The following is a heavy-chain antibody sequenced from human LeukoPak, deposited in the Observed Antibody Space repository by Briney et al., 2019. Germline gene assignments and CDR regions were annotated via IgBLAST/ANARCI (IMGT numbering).Heavy chain of an antibody. J-gene: IGHJ4*02. CDR2: IYDGDNT. CDR3: ARASQWLAFDN. D-gene: IGHD6-19*01. V-gene: IGHV3-66*01. Sequence: GESLKISCEASRFTVTNSYMSWVRQAPGKGLEWVSVIYDGDNTNYPDSVKGRLTISRDSSKNTLYLQMNSLRADDTAVYFCARASQWLAFDNWGQGTLVTVSS. CDR1: RFTVTNSY.